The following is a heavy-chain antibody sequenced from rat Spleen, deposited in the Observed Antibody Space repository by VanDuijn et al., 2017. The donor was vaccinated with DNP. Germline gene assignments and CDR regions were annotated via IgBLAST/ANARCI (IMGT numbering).Heavy chain of an antibody. CDR1: GLTFSNYD. CDR3: VKHLDAAY. J-gene: IGHJ3*01. V-gene: IGHV5S13*01. CDR2: ISTSGGST. Sequence: EVQLVESGGGLVQPGRSLKLSCTASGLTFSNYDMAWVRQAPTKGLEWVASISTSGGSTYYRDSVKGRFTISRHNAENTVYLEMNSLRSEDTATYHCVKHLDAAYWGQGTLVTVSS.